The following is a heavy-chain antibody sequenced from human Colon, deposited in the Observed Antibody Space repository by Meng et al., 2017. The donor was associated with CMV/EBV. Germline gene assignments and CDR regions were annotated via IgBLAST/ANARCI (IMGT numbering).Heavy chain of an antibody. CDR2: ISTYNGNT. Sequence: KAAGYPFTRHGISWVRQAPGQGLEWMGWISTYNGNTIYAEKFQGRVTMTTDTSTSTAYMELRSLTSDDTAVYYCARVITGLHWYFDLWGRGTLVTVSS. J-gene: IGHJ2*01. V-gene: IGHV1-18*01. CDR3: ARVITGLHWYFDL. CDR1: GYPFTRHG. D-gene: IGHD1-20*01.